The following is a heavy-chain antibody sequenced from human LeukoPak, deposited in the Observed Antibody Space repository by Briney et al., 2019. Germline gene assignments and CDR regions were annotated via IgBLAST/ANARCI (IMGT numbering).Heavy chain of an antibody. CDR2: ISGDGVSS. D-gene: IGHD5-24*01. Sequence: PGGSLRLSCAASGFMFDDHAMHWVRQVPGRGLEWVSLISGDGVSSFYADSVRGRFTISRDNNNNSLSLQMHSLTTEDTAFYYCAREQFSHTSNYFDNWGQGILVTVSS. CDR3: AREQFSHTSNYFDN. CDR1: GFMFDDHA. J-gene: IGHJ4*02. V-gene: IGHV3-43*02.